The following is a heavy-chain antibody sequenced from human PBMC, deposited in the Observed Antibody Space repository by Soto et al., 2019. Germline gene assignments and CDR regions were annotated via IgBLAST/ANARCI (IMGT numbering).Heavy chain of an antibody. CDR3: AQGYCSGGSCKQLNYYYGMDV. D-gene: IGHD2-15*01. Sequence: GGSLRLSCAASGFTFSSYGMHWVRQAPGKGLEWVAVIWYDGSNKYYADSVKGRFTISRDNSKNTLYLQMNSLRAEDTAVYYCAQGYCSGGSCKQLNYYYGMDVWGQGPTVTVSS. J-gene: IGHJ6*02. CDR2: IWYDGSNK. V-gene: IGHV3-33*06. CDR1: GFTFSSYG.